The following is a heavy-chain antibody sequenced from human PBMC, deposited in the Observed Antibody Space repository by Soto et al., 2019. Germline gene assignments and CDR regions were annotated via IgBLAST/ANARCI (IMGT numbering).Heavy chain of an antibody. D-gene: IGHD5-18*01. CDR1: GYTFTNND. CDR3: ARMASFGSLNWFDP. Sequence: QVQPVQSGAELKKPGASVRVSCKASGYTFTNNDVTWVRQATGQGLEWMGWMNPGSGDTGYAQKFQGRVTMTRDISIATAYMELSSLRSEDTAIYYCARMASFGSLNWFDPWGQGTLVTVSS. J-gene: IGHJ5*01. V-gene: IGHV1-8*01. CDR2: MNPGSGDT.